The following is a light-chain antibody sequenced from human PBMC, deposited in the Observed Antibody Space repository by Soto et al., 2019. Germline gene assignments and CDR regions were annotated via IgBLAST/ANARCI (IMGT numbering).Light chain of an antibody. J-gene: IGLJ1*01. CDR3: AAWDDSLNSYV. CDR2: TND. CDR1: NSNIGSNS. V-gene: IGLV1-44*01. Sequence: QSVLTQPPSASGTPGQRVTISCSGSNSNIGSNSVNWYQQLTGTAPNLLIYTNDQRPPGVPDRFSGSKSGTSASLAISGLHSEDEADYYCAAWDDSLNSYVFGTGTKLTVL.